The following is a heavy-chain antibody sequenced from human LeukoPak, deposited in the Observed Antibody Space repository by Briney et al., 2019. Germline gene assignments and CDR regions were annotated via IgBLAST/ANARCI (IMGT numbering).Heavy chain of an antibody. CDR1: GGSISSVGYY. CDR2: IYYSGST. Sequence: SQTLSLTCTVSGGSISSVGYYWNWIRQHPGKGLEWIGYIYYSGSTYYNPSLKSRVTISVDTSKNQFSLTLRSVTAADTAVYYCARDLEVGDDAFDIWGHGTMVTVSS. D-gene: IGHD1-1*01. V-gene: IGHV4-31*03. CDR3: ARDLEVGDDAFDI. J-gene: IGHJ3*02.